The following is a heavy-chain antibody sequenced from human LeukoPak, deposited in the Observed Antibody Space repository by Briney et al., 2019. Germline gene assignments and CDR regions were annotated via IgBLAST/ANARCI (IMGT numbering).Heavy chain of an antibody. V-gene: IGHV3-11*01. CDR2: ISRSGGTI. CDR1: GFTFSDYY. D-gene: IGHD3-22*01. CDR3: ARTAFYYDTSGYDDAFDI. J-gene: IGHJ3*02. Sequence: PGGSLRLSCVASGFTFSDYYMSWIRQAPGKGLEWVSTISRSGGTIYYADSVKGRFTISREHAKNSLYLQMNSLRAEDTAVYYCARTAFYYDTSGYDDAFDIWGQGTMVTVSS.